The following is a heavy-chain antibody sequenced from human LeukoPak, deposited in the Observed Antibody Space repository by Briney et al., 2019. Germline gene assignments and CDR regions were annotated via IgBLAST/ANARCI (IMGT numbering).Heavy chain of an antibody. J-gene: IGHJ4*02. CDR2: IYYSGST. V-gene: IGHV4-59*08. CDR3: AVSGRFDY. CDR1: GGSMSPYH. Sequence: SETLSLTCTVSGGSMSPYHWGWIRQPPGKGLEWTGYIYYSGSTNYNPSLNSRVTISVDTSKNQFSLRLSSVTAADTAIYSRAVSGRFDYWGQGTLVIVSS. D-gene: IGHD6-19*01.